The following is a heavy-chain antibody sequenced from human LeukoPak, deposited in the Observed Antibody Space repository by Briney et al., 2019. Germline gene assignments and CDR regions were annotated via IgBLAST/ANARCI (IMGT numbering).Heavy chain of an antibody. D-gene: IGHD2-21*02. Sequence: SETLSLTCTVSAGFIIRDYGSWIRHPGGNVRGWSGYIYYSGSTNYNPSLKSRVTISIDTSKNQFSLKLSSVTAADTAMYYCARDRPVVTAIGGIDYWGQGTLVTVSS. CDR1: AGFIIRDY. J-gene: IGHJ4*02. CDR3: ARDRPVVTAIGGIDY. CDR2: IYYSGST. V-gene: IGHV4-59*01.